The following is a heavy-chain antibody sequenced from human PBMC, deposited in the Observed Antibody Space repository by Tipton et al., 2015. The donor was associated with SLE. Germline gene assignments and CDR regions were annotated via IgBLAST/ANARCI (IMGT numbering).Heavy chain of an antibody. CDR2: IHPSGTT. V-gene: IGHV4-4*01. CDR1: GFPFSNFGM. Sequence: SLRLSCAASGFPFSNFGMHWVRQAPGKGLEWIGEIHPSGTTYYTPSLGSRVTISVDKSNNHFSLRLNSVTAADTAVYFCAKIEDSRNALGVDVWGRRTTVTVSS. D-gene: IGHD3-22*01. J-gene: IGHJ6*02. CDR3: AKIEDSRNALGVDV.